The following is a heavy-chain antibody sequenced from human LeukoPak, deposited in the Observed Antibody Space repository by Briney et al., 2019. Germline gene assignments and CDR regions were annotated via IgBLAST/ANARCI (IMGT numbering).Heavy chain of an antibody. CDR2: ISASGDVT. CDR3: AKDLGSSGWYIDY. J-gene: IGHJ4*02. V-gene: IGHV3-23*01. Sequence: PGGSLRLSCEASRFSFSAYPMGWVRRAPGKGLEWVSGISASGDVTFHADPLKGRFTISRDNSKNTLYLQMDSLRAEDTAVYYCAKDLGSSGWYIDYWGQGTLVTVSS. D-gene: IGHD6-19*01. CDR1: RFSFSAYP.